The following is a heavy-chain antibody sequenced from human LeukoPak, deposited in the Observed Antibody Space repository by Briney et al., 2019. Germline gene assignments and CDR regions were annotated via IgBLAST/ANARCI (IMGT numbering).Heavy chain of an antibody. CDR2: IYPGDSDT. CDR3: ARHALGSGSYSPFDY. Sequence: GESLKISCKGSGYSFTSYWIGWVRQMPGKGLEWMGIIYPGDSDTRYSPSFQGQVTISADKSISTAYLQWSSLKASDTAMYYSARHALGSGSYSPFDYWGQGTLVTVSS. V-gene: IGHV5-51*01. J-gene: IGHJ4*02. D-gene: IGHD3-10*01. CDR1: GYSFTSYW.